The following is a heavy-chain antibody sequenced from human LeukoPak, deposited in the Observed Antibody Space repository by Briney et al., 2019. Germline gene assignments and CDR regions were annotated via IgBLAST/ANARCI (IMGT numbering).Heavy chain of an antibody. Sequence: ASVKVSCKASGYTFTSYDINWVRQATGQGLEWMGWISAYNGNTNYAQKLQGRVTMTTDTSTSTAYMELRSLRSDDTAVYYCARAVLLWFGELYYFDYWGQGTLVTVSS. CDR2: ISAYNGNT. CDR1: GYTFTSYD. J-gene: IGHJ4*02. V-gene: IGHV1-18*01. D-gene: IGHD3-10*01. CDR3: ARAVLLWFGELYYFDY.